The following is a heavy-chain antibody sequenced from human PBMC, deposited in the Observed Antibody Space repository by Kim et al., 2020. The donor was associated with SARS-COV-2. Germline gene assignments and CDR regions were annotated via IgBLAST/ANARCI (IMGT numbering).Heavy chain of an antibody. Sequence: SVKVSCKASGGTFSSYAITWVRQAPGQGLEWMGGIIPIFDMANYAQNFQGRVTITADDSTSTAYIELRSLRSEDTAVYYCARSGYTGSYYSGYYYYAMD. J-gene: IGHJ6*01. CDR1: GGTFSSYA. V-gene: IGHV1-69*13. CDR2: IIPIFDMA. CDR3: ARSGYTGSYYSGYYYYAMD. D-gene: IGHD3-10*01.